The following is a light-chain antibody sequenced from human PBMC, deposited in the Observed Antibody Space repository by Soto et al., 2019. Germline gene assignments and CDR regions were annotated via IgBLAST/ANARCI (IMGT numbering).Light chain of an antibody. Sequence: QSVLTQPASVSGSPGQSITISCTGTSSDVGGYKYVSWYQQQPGKAPKVMIYDVSNRPSGVSNRFSGSKSANTASLTISGLEADDEADYYCSSYTSSGSLGVFGTGTKVTVL. J-gene: IGLJ1*01. CDR3: SSYTSSGSLGV. V-gene: IGLV2-14*01. CDR2: DVS. CDR1: SSDVGGYKY.